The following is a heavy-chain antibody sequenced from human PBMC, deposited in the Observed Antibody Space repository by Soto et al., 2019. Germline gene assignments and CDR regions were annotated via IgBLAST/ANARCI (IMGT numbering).Heavy chain of an antibody. J-gene: IGHJ5*02. V-gene: IGHV1-46*01. CDR2: INPSVGTT. CDR3: ARDESAYDKCWWLHP. Sequence: GASVKVSCKASGYSFTRHWVHWVRQAPGQGLEWMAVINPSVGTTVYAQKFQGRLALTRDTSTNTLYMELSSLRSDDSAVYYCARDESAYDKCWWLHPWGQGTPVTVSS. D-gene: IGHD3-3*01. CDR1: GYSFTRHW.